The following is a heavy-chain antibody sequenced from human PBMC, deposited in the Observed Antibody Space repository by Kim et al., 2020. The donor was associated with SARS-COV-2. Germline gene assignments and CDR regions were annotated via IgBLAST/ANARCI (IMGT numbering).Heavy chain of an antibody. J-gene: IGHJ3*02. Sequence: GGSLRLSCGASGFTFSDSAMHWVRQASGKGLEWVGRIRSKANGYATAYIESVKGRFTISRDDSRNSVYLQMNRLKTEDTAVYYCNSVPGTKLAFWGAFD. CDR1: GFTFSDSA. V-gene: IGHV3-73*01. CDR3: NSVPGTKLAFWGAFD. D-gene: IGHD1-1*01. CDR2: IRSKANGYAT.